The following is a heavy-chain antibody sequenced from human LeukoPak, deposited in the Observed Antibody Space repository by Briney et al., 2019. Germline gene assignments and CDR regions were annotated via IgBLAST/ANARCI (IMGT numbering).Heavy chain of an antibody. Sequence: GGSLRLSRAASGFTFSSYGMHWVRQAPGKGLEWVAVIWYDGSNKYYADSVKGRFTISRDNSKNTLYLQMNSLRAEDTAVYYCARDPVYSSSPMYYFDYWGQGTLVTVSS. CDR1: GFTFSSYG. V-gene: IGHV3-33*01. CDR2: IWYDGSNK. CDR3: ARDPVYSSSPMYYFDY. J-gene: IGHJ4*02. D-gene: IGHD6-6*01.